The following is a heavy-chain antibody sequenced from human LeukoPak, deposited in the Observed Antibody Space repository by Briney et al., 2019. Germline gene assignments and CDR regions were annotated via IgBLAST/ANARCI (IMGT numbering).Heavy chain of an antibody. CDR2: ISAYNGNT. D-gene: IGHD3-3*01. J-gene: IGHJ4*02. V-gene: IGHV1-18*01. CDR3: ARVVYDFWSGYYIDY. Sequence: ASVKVSCKASGYTFTSYGISWVRQALGQGLEWMGWISAYNGNTNYAQKLQGRVTMTTDTSTSTAYMELRSLRSDDTAVYYCARVVYDFWSGYYIDYWGQGTLVTVSS. CDR1: GYTFTSYG.